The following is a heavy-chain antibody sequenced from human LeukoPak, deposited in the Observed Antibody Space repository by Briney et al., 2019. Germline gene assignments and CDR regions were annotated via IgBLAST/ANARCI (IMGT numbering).Heavy chain of an antibody. V-gene: IGHV4-31*03. Sequence: SETLSLTCTVSGGSISSGGYYWSLIRQHPGKGLEWIGYIYYSGSTYYNPSLKSRVTISVDTSKNQFSLKLSSVTAADTAVYYCARSRGSSTSPESRWGQGTLVTVSS. CDR1: GGSISSGGYY. D-gene: IGHD2-2*01. CDR2: IYYSGST. J-gene: IGHJ4*02. CDR3: ARSRGSSTSPESR.